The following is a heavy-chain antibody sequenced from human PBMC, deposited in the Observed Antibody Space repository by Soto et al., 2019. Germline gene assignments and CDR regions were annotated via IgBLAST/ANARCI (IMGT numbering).Heavy chain of an antibody. Sequence: EVRLLESGGGLVQPGGSLRLSCVASGFTFSNYAMSWVRQAPGKGLEWVSVVTGRSSSTYYAESVGGRFIISRDNSRNTLFLQMNSLGAEDTAVYYCTKHLPSKKNQRRWADAFHIWGQGTILTVSS. CDR1: GFTFSNYA. J-gene: IGHJ3*02. CDR3: TKHLPSKKNQRRWADAFHI. V-gene: IGHV3-23*01. CDR2: VTGRSSST. D-gene: IGHD2-2*01.